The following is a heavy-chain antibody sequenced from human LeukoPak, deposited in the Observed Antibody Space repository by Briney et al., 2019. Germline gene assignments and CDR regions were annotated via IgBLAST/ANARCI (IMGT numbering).Heavy chain of an antibody. CDR3: ARAGPYYYDSSGYYHTGFDY. D-gene: IGHD3-22*01. CDR2: TYYRSKWYN. Sequence: SQTLSLTCAISGDSFSSNSAAWNWIRQSPSRGLEWLGRTYYRSKWYNDYAVSVKSRITINPDTSKNQFSLQLNSVTPEDTAVYYCARAGPYYYDSSGYYHTGFDYWGQGTLVTVSS. J-gene: IGHJ4*02. CDR1: GDSFSSNSAA. V-gene: IGHV6-1*01.